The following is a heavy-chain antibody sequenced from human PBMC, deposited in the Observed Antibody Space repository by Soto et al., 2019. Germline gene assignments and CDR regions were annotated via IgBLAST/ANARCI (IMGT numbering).Heavy chain of an antibody. Sequence: QVQLVESGGGVVQPGRSLRLPCAVSGFTVSTYGMHWVRQAPGKGLEWVAVISRDGGTKYYADSVKGRFTISRDNSRNTLFLEMNSRRGDDMAVYYCTGEVASGYWGQGTLVTVSS. CDR1: GFTVSTYG. CDR3: TGEVASGY. CDR2: ISRDGGTK. J-gene: IGHJ4*02. V-gene: IGHV3-30*03. D-gene: IGHD2-8*02.